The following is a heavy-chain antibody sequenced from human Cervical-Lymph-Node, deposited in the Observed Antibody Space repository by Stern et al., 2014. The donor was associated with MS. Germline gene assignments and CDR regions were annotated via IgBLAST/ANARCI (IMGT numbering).Heavy chain of an antibody. Sequence: VQLVESGAEVKKPAASVKVSCKASGYRFIDYYMHWVRQAPGQGLEWMGRIIPSSGGTEYAQTFQGRVTLTRDTFINVAYMELSSLRSDDTAVYYCARLSDDISYSLSYWGQGSLVTVSS. J-gene: IGHJ4*02. D-gene: IGHD1-26*01. V-gene: IGHV1-2*06. CDR2: IIPSSGGT. CDR1: GYRFIDYY. CDR3: ARLSDDISYSLSY.